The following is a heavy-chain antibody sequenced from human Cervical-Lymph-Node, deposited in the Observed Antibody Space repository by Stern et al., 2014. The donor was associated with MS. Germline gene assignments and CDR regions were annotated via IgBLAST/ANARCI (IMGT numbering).Heavy chain of an antibody. V-gene: IGHV3-11*01. J-gene: IGHJ4*02. CDR1: GFTFSDYY. D-gene: IGHD3-10*01. CDR2: ISSRNGTI. Sequence: VQLVESGGGLVKPGGSLRLSCAASGFTFSDYYMTWIRQAPGKGLEWISYISSRNGTIYYADSGKGRFTISRDNAKKSLFLQMNSLRAEDTAVYYCARAGGSEDDFWGQGTLVTVSS. CDR3: ARAGGSEDDF.